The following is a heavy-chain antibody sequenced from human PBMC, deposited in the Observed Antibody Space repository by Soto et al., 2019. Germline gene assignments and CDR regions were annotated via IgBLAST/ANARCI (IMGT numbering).Heavy chain of an antibody. CDR3: ARRDFDY. V-gene: IGHV1-3*01. Sequence: QVQLVQSGAEVKKPGASVKVSCKASGYTLTDYAMHWVRQAPGQSLEWMGWINAGDGHTKYSQKFQGRVNITRDTSASIAYMELSSLRSEDTAVYYCARRDFDYWGQGTLVTVSS. CDR1: GYTLTDYA. J-gene: IGHJ4*02. CDR2: INAGDGHT.